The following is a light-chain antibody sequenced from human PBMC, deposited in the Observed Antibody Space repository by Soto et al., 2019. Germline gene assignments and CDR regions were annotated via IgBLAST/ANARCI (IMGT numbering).Light chain of an antibody. J-gene: IGKJ2*01. CDR2: GAS. V-gene: IGKV3-20*01. Sequence: EIVLTQSPGTLSLSPGERATLSCRASQSVSSSYLAWYQQKPGQAPRLLIYGASSRATGIPDRFSGSGSGTDFTLTISRLEPEVFAVYYCQQYGSSPYTFGQGTMLEIK. CDR3: QQYGSSPYT. CDR1: QSVSSSY.